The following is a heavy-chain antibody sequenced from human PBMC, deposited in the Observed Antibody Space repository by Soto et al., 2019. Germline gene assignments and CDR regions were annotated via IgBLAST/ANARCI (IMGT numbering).Heavy chain of an antibody. CDR2: IIPILGIA. CDR1: GGTFSSYT. Sequence: GASVKVSCKASGGTFSSYTISWVRQAPGQGLEWMGRIIPILGIANYAQKFQGRVTITADKSTSTAYMELSSLRSEDTAVYYCARNIVAYDSGFDDWGQGTTVTVSS. CDR3: ARNIVAYDSGFDD. V-gene: IGHV1-69*02. D-gene: IGHD3-22*01. J-gene: IGHJ4*02.